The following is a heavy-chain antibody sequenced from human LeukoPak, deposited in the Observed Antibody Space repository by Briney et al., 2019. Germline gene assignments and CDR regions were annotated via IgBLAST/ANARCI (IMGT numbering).Heavy chain of an antibody. CDR3: AKDLTTGTLSFDY. J-gene: IGHJ4*02. D-gene: IGHD1-1*01. V-gene: IGHV3-33*06. CDR2: IWYDGSNK. Sequence: QPGRSLRLSCVASGFTFSIYGMHWVRQAPGKGLEWVAVIWYDGSNKYYAESVKGRFTISRDNSKNTLYLQMNSLRAEDTAVYHCAKDLTTGTLSFDYWGQGTLVTVSS. CDR1: GFTFSIYG.